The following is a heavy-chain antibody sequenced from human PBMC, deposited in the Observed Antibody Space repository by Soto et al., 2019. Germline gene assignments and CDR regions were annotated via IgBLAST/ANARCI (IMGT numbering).Heavy chain of an antibody. CDR1: GGSISSGGYY. J-gene: IGHJ4*02. V-gene: IGHV4-61*08. Sequence: TLSLTCTVSGGSISSGGYYWSWIRQPPGKGLEWIGYIYYSGSTNYNPSLKSRVTISVDTSKNQFSLKLSSVTAADTAVYYCARRRGYSYANYFDYWGQGTLVTVSS. CDR2: IYYSGST. D-gene: IGHD5-18*01. CDR3: ARRRGYSYANYFDY.